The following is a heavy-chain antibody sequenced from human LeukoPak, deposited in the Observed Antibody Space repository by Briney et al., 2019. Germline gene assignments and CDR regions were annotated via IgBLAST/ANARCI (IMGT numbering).Heavy chain of an antibody. J-gene: IGHJ4*02. Sequence: GGSLRPSCAASGFTFSSYWMHWVRQAPGKGLVWVSRINSDGSSTSYADSVKGRFTISRDNAKNTLYLQMNSLRAEDTALYYCAKDTIGGVISSIDYWGQGTLVTVSS. CDR1: GFTFSSYW. CDR3: AKDTIGGVISSIDY. CDR2: INSDGSST. D-gene: IGHD3-3*01. V-gene: IGHV3-74*01.